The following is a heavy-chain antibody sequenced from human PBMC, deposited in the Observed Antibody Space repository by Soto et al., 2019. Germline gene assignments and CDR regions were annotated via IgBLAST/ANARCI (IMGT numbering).Heavy chain of an antibody. CDR3: ARDSPYYDSSGYRSSWFDP. V-gene: IGHV1-18*04. Sequence: QVQLVQSGAEVKKPGASVKVSCKASGYTFTSYGISWVRQAPGQGLEWMGWISAYNGNTNYAQKLQGRVTMTTDTSTSTAYMELSSLRSDDTAVYYCARDSPYYDSSGYRSSWFDPWGQGTLVTGSS. J-gene: IGHJ5*02. CDR1: GYTFTSYG. CDR2: ISAYNGNT. D-gene: IGHD3-22*01.